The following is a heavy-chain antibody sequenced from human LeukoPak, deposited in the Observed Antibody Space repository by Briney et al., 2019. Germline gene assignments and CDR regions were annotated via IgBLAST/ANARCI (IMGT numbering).Heavy chain of an antibody. CDR2: INGDGSST. V-gene: IGHV3-74*01. J-gene: IGHJ4*02. Sequence: GGSLRLSCAASGLSFTTYWLHWVRQAPGEGLVWVSRINGDGSSTNYADSVKGRFTISRDNAKNTLYLQMNSLRAEDTAMYYCARGGSNYGDFYYWGQGTLVTVSS. D-gene: IGHD4-11*01. CDR1: GLSFTTYW. CDR3: ARGGSNYGDFYY.